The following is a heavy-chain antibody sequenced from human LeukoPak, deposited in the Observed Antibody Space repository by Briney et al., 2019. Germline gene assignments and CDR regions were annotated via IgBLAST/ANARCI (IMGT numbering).Heavy chain of an antibody. Sequence: KPSETLSLTCTVSGGSVTTYYWSWIRQSAGKGLEWIGHISTSGTTTYNPSLKSRVTMPVDTSKNQFSLKLTSVTAADMAVYYCAREATVVGATIIWGQGTLVTVSS. D-gene: IGHD1-26*01. CDR3: AREATVVGATII. J-gene: IGHJ4*02. CDR1: GGSVTTYY. V-gene: IGHV4-4*07. CDR2: ISTSGTT.